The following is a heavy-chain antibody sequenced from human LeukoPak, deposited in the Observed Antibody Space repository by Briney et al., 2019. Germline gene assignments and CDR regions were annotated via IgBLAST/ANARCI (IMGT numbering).Heavy chain of an antibody. CDR3: ARAVYYSNYLGY. J-gene: IGHJ4*01. CDR2: ISSSSSYR. Sequence: GGSLRLSCAASGFTFSRYSMNWVRQAPGKGLEWVSSISSSSSYRYYADSVKGRFTISRDNAKNSLHLQMNSLRAEDTAMYYCARAVYYSNYLGYWGQGTLVTVSS. CDR1: GFTFSRYS. D-gene: IGHD3-10*01. V-gene: IGHV3-21*01.